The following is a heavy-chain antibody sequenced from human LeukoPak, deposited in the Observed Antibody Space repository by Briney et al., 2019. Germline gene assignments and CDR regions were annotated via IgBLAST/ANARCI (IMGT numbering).Heavy chain of an antibody. CDR3: ARVGGGYDWDY. J-gene: IGHJ4*02. V-gene: IGHV1-2*02. D-gene: IGHD5-12*01. CDR1: GGTFSSYA. Sequence: ASVKVSCKASGGTFSSYAISWVRQAPGQGPEWMGWINPNSGGTNYAQKFQGRVTMTRDTSISTAYMELSRLRSDDTAVYYCARVGGGYDWDYWGQGTLVTVSS. CDR2: INPNSGGT.